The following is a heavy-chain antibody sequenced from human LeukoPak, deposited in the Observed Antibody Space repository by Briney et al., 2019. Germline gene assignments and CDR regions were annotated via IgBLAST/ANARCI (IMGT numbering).Heavy chain of an antibody. Sequence: GGSLRLSCAASGSSGTTNYMSWVRQAPGKGLEFVSIVYGGDTTVYADSVKGRFTISRDTSKNSLYLQMNSLRVEDTAVYYCGGDSGLPMVRGVTFDYWGQGTLVTVSS. CDR3: GGDSGLPMVRGVTFDY. V-gene: IGHV3-66*01. CDR2: VYGGDTT. D-gene: IGHD3-10*01. CDR1: GSSGTTNY. J-gene: IGHJ4*02.